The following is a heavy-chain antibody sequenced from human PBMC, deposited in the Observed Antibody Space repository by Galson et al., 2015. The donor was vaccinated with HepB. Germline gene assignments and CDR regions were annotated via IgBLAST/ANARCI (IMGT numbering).Heavy chain of an antibody. V-gene: IGHV1-18*01. J-gene: IGHJ5*02. CDR3: TRGAPVVVVGATLNNWFDP. D-gene: IGHD2-15*01. CDR2: MSGDNQST. CDR1: GYTFTTYG. Sequence: SVKVSCKASGYTFTTYGISWVRQAPGQGLEWMGWMSGDNQSTKYAQKFQGRVTMTKDTSTSTAYMELRSLRSDDTAVYYCTRGAPVVVVGATLNNWFDPWGQGTLVTVSS.